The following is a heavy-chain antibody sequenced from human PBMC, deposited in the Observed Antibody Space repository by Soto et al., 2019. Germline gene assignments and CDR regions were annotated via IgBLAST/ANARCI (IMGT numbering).Heavy chain of an antibody. J-gene: IGHJ3*02. D-gene: IGHD2-21*02. Sequence: GGSLRLSCAASGFTFSDYYMSWIRQAPGKGLEWVSYISSSDNSIYYADSVKGRFTTSRDNAKNSLYLQMNSLRAEDTAMYYCARVTWPYDAFDIWGQGTMVTVSS. CDR2: ISSSDNSI. V-gene: IGHV3-11*01. CDR3: ARVTWPYDAFDI. CDR1: GFTFSDYY.